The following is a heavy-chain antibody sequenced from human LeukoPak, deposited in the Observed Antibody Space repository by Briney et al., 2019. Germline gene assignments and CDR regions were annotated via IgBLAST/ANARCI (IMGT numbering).Heavy chain of an antibody. D-gene: IGHD2-15*01. CDR2: INHSGST. CDR3: ARAPAGCGGTRPFDS. V-gene: IGHV4-34*01. J-gene: IGHJ4*02. Sequence: SETLSLTCAVYGGSFSGYYWSWIRQPPGKGLEWIGEINHSGSTNYNPALKSRVTVSVDTSKNLFSLKLISVTAADTAVYYCARAPAGCGGTRPFDSWGQGTLVTVSS. CDR1: GGSFSGYY.